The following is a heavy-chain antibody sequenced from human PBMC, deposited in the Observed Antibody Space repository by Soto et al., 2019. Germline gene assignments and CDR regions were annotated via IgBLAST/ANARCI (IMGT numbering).Heavy chain of an antibody. D-gene: IGHD2-2*01. J-gene: IGHJ3*02. CDR1: GYTFISYY. CDR2: INPSGGST. Sequence: ASVKVSCKASGYTFISYYRHWVRQAHGQGLEWMGIINPSGGSTTYAQKFQGRVTMTRDTSTSTVYMELSSLRSEDTAVYYCARGGSGSTSSPEAFDIWGQGTMVTVSS. V-gene: IGHV1-46*01. CDR3: ARGGSGSTSSPEAFDI.